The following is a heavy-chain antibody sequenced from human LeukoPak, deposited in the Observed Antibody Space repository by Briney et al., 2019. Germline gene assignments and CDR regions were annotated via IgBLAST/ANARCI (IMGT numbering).Heavy chain of an antibody. V-gene: IGHV4-39*07. CDR1: GGSISSSSYY. D-gene: IGHD6-6*01. Sequence: SETLSLTCTVSGGSISSSSYYWGWIRQPPGKGLEWIGSIYYSGSTYYNPSLKSRVTISVDTSKNQFSLKLSSVTAADTAVYYCARAESIYDAFDIWGQGTMVTVSS. J-gene: IGHJ3*02. CDR3: ARAESIYDAFDI. CDR2: IYYSGST.